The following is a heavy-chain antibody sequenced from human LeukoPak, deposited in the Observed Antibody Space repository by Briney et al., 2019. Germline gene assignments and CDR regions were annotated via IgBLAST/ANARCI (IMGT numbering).Heavy chain of an antibody. V-gene: IGHV4-39*07. CDR1: GGSMSSSNYY. Sequence: PSETLSLTCSVSGGSMSSSNYYWGWIRQPPGKGLEWLANIYYGGITFYNPSLKSRITISADTSKNQFSLKLSSVTAADTAVYYCAREDISGSYYISDYWGQGTLVAVSS. J-gene: IGHJ4*02. D-gene: IGHD1-26*01. CDR3: AREDISGSYYISDY. CDR2: IYYGGIT.